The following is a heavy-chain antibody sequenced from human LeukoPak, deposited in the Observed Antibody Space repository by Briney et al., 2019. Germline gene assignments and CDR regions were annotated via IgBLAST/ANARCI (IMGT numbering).Heavy chain of an antibody. CDR2: ISAYNGNT. Sequence: AASVTVSCKASGYTFTSYGISWVRQAPGQGLEWMGWISAYNGNTNYAQKLQGRVTMTTDTSTSTAYMELRSLRSDDTAVYYCARSGTDIVATIIDYWGQGTLVTVSS. J-gene: IGHJ4*02. CDR3: ARSGTDIVATIIDY. CDR1: GYTFTSYG. V-gene: IGHV1-18*01. D-gene: IGHD5-12*01.